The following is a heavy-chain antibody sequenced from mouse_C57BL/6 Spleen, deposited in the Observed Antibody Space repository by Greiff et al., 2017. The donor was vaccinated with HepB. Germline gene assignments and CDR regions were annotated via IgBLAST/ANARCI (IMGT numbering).Heavy chain of an antibody. CDR1: GYAFSSSW. CDR3: ARRYDYDGYYFDY. CDR2: IYPGDGDT. Sequence: VQLQQSGPELVKPGASVKISCKASGYAFSSSWMNWVKQRPGKGLEWIGRIYPGDGDTNYNGKFKGKATLTADKSSSTAYMQLSSLTSEDSAVYFCARRYDYDGYYFDYWGQGTTLTVSS. D-gene: IGHD2-4*01. J-gene: IGHJ2*01. V-gene: IGHV1-82*01.